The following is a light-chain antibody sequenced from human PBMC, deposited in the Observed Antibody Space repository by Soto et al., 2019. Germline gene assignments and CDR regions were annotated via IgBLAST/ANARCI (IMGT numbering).Light chain of an antibody. CDR1: QGISSW. CDR3: QQANSSPWT. Sequence: DIQMTQSPSSVSASVGDRVTITCRASQGISSWLAWYQQKPGKAPKLLIYAASILQSGVPSRFRGRGSRTDTTPTIGRLQAEDFATYSRQQANSSPWTFGQGTKVEIK. CDR2: AAS. J-gene: IGKJ1*01. V-gene: IGKV1-12*01.